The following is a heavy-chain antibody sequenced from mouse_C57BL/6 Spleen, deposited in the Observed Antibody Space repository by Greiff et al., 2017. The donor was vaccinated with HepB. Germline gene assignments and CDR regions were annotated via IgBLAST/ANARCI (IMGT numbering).Heavy chain of an antibody. J-gene: IGHJ3*01. Sequence: EVQGVESGGGLVKPGGSLKLSCAASGFTFSDYGMHWVRQAPEKGLEWVAYISSGSSTIYYADTVKGRFTISRDNAKNTLFLQMTSLRSEDTAMYYCAREYYYGSSSWFAYWGQGTLVTVSA. D-gene: IGHD1-1*01. V-gene: IGHV5-17*01. CDR1: GFTFSDYG. CDR2: ISSGSSTI. CDR3: AREYYYGSSSWFAY.